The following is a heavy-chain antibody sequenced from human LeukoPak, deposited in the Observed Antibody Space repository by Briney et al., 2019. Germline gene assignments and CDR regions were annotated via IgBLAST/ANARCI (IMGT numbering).Heavy chain of an antibody. J-gene: IGHJ5*02. CDR1: GFTFSSYS. CDR3: ARDGWFGDYNWFDP. CDR2: ISSASNTI. Sequence: GESLRLSCAASGFTFSSYSMNWVRQAPGKGLEWVSYISSASNTIYYADSVKGRFTISRDNAKNSLYLQMNSLRAEDTAMYHCARDGWFGDYNWFDPWGQGTLVTVSS. D-gene: IGHD3-10*01. V-gene: IGHV3-48*01.